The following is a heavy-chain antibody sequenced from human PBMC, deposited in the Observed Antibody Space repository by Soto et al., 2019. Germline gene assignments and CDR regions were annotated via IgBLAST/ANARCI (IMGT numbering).Heavy chain of an antibody. J-gene: IGHJ4*02. CDR1: GVTFSSDA. CDR3: AKPAMGYSSSWYYLDS. V-gene: IGHV3-23*01. Sequence: PGGSLRLACAASGVTFSSDAMSWVRQATGKGLEWVSAISGSGGSTYYEDSVKGRFTLSRDNSKNTMYLQMNSMRDEETAVYYCAKPAMGYSSSWYYLDSWGQGT. CDR2: ISGSGGST. D-gene: IGHD6-13*01.